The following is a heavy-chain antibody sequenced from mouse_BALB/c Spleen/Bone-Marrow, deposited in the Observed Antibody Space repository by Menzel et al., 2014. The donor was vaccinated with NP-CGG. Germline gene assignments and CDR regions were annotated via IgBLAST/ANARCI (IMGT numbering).Heavy chain of an antibody. J-gene: IGHJ4*01. CDR3: TRRDRYDYYGVDY. V-gene: IGHV1S126*01. CDR2: IYPSDSYS. CDR1: GYTFTNYW. Sequence: QVQLKHSGAELVRPGASVKVSCKASGYTFTNYWINWVRQRPGQGLEWIGNIYPSDSYSNYNQKFKDRATLTVDKSSSTAYMQLSSPTSEDSAVYYCTRRDRYDYYGVDYWGQGTSVTVSS. D-gene: IGHD2-14*01.